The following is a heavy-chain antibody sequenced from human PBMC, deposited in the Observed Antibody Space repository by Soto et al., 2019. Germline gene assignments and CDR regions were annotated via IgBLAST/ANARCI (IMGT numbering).Heavy chain of an antibody. V-gene: IGHV1-69*13. CDR3: ASDLAAAGPDAFDI. Sequence: VASVKVSCKASGGTFSSYGISWVRQAPGQGLEWVGGIIPILGTANYAQKFQGRVTITADESTSTAYMELSSLRSEDTAVYYCASDLAAAGPDAFDIWGQGTMVTVSS. CDR1: GGTFSSYG. D-gene: IGHD6-13*01. J-gene: IGHJ3*02. CDR2: IIPILGTA.